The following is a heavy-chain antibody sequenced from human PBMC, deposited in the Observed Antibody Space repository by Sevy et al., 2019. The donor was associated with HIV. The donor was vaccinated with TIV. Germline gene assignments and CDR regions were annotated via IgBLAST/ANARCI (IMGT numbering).Heavy chain of an antibody. CDR1: GYSISSYYW. CDR3: ASHDWGREDY. CDR2: IHYSGDT. Sequence: SETLSLTCVVSGYSISSYYWWDWFWRPPGKGLEWIGAIHYSGDTQYTPSLKSRVTVSADTSKNQFSLSLSFMTAADTAIYYCASHDWGREDYWGQGILVTVSS. J-gene: IGHJ4*02. D-gene: IGHD7-27*01. V-gene: IGHV4-38-2*01.